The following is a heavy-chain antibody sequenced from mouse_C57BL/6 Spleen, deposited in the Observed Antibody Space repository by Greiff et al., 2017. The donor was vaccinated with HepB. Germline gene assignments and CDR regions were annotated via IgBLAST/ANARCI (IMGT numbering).Heavy chain of an antibody. CDR3: ARGGNWDGAMDY. Sequence: VQLKESGPELVKPGASVKISCKASGYSFTGYYMNWVKQSPEKSLEWIGEINPSTGGTTYNQKFKAKATLTVDKSSSTAYMQLKSLTSEDSAVYYCARGGNWDGAMDYWGQGTSVTVSS. CDR2: INPSTGGT. J-gene: IGHJ4*01. V-gene: IGHV1-42*01. CDR1: GYSFTGYY. D-gene: IGHD4-1*01.